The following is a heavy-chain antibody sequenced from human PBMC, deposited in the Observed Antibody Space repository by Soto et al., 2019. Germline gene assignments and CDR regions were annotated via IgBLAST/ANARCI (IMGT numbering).Heavy chain of an antibody. CDR3: AAGYCSGGSCYDFYYHGMDV. CDR2: IVVGSGGT. D-gene: IGHD2-15*01. Sequence: SVKVSCKAAGFAFTNSAVQWVRQARGQRLEWVGWIVVGSGGTNYAQNFQERVTITRDMPTSTAYMELSSLRSEDTAVYYCAAGYCSGGSCYDFYYHGMDVWGQGTTVTVSS. V-gene: IGHV1-58*01. J-gene: IGHJ6*02. CDR1: GFAFTNSA.